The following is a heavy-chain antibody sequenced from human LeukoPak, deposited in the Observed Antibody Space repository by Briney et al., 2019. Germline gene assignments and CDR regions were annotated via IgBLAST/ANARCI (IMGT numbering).Heavy chain of an antibody. CDR1: GGSFSGYY. J-gene: IGHJ5*02. V-gene: IGHV4-34*01. Sequence: SETLSLTCAVYGGSFSGYYWSWIRQPPGKGLEWIGEINHSGSTNYNPSLKSRVTISVDTSKNQFSLKLTSATAADTAVYFCAREPDAWGQGILVTVSS. CDR3: AREPDA. CDR2: INHSGST.